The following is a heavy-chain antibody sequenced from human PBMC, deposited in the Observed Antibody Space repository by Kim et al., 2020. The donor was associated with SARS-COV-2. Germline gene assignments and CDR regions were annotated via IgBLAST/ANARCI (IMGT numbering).Heavy chain of an antibody. J-gene: IGHJ3*02. CDR2: ISGSGGST. D-gene: IGHD3-10*01. V-gene: IGHV3-23*01. CDR3: AKGDGSGSYKAALGAFDI. CDR1: GFTFSSYA. Sequence: GGSLRLSCAASGFTFSSYAMSWVRQAPGKGLEWVSAISGSGGSTYYADSVKGRFTISRDNSKNTLYLQMNSLRAEDTAVYYCAKGDGSGSYKAALGAFDIWGQGTMVTVSS.